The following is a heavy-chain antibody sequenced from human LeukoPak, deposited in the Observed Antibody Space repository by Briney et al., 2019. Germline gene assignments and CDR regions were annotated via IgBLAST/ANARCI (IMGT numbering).Heavy chain of an antibody. CDR2: ISYSGNT. J-gene: IGHJ4*02. CDR1: GDSISGSRYY. CDR3: AKSIATRRVYFDY. Sequence: PSETLSLTCTVSGDSISGSRYYWGWIRQPPGQGLDWIGIISYSGNTYSNSSLKSRVTISVDTSKNQFSLRLGSVTAADTAVYYCAKSIATRRVYFDYWGQGTLVTVSS. V-gene: IGHV4-39*01. D-gene: IGHD6-6*01.